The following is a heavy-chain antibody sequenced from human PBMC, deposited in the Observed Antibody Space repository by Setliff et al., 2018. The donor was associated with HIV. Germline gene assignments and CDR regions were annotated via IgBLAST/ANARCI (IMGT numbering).Heavy chain of an antibody. CDR3: ARLRPYNSALDY. Sequence: GWSLRLSCAASGFTVSSYYMSWVRQAPGKGLEWVSTIYSDGNTYHADSVKGRFTLSRDNSENALFLQMNSLRPEDTAVYYCARLRPYNSALDYWGQGTLVTVSS. V-gene: IGHV3-66*02. J-gene: IGHJ4*02. CDR1: GFTVSSYY. CDR2: IYSDGNT. D-gene: IGHD3-10*01.